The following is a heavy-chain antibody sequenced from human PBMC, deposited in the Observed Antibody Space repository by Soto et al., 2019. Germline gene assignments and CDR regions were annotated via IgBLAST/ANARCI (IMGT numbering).Heavy chain of an antibody. CDR3: ARSGSDRRRWFVP. V-gene: IGHV1-3*01. CDR1: GYTFTSYA. J-gene: IGHJ5*02. CDR2: INAGNGNT. Sequence: QVQLVQSGAEVKKPGASVKVSCKASGYTFTSYAMHWVRQAPGQRLEWMGWINAGNGNTKYSQKFQGRVTITRDTSASTAYVELSSLRSEDTAVYYCARSGSDRRRWFVPWGQGTLVTVSS. D-gene: IGHD3-10*01.